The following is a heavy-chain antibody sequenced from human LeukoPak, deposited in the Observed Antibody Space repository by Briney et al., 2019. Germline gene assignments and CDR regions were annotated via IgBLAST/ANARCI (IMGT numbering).Heavy chain of an antibody. CDR1: GFTFSSYA. CDR3: AREGKYYYDSTARDY. V-gene: IGHV3-30-3*01. D-gene: IGHD3-22*01. Sequence: GGSLRLSCAASGFTFSSYAMHWVRQAPGKGLEWVAVISYDGSNKYYADSVKGRFTISRDNSKNTLYLQMNSLRAEDTAVYYCAREGKYYYDSTARDYWGQGTLVTVSS. J-gene: IGHJ4*02. CDR2: ISYDGSNK.